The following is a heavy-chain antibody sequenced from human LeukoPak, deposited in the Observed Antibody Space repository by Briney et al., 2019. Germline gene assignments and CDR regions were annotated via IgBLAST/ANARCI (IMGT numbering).Heavy chain of an antibody. Sequence: ASVTVSCKASGYTFTVYYMHWVRQAPGQGLEWMGRINPNSGGTNYAQKFQGRVTMTRDTSISTAYMELSRLRSDDTAVYYCARDLSRGSSGWYGYWGQGTLVTVSS. CDR1: GYTFTVYY. CDR3: ARDLSRGSSGWYGY. J-gene: IGHJ4*02. CDR2: INPNSGGT. V-gene: IGHV1-2*06. D-gene: IGHD6-19*01.